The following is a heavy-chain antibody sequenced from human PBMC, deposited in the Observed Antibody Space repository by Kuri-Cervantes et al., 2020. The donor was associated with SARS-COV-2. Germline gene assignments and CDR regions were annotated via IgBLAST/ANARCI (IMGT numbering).Heavy chain of an antibody. Sequence: GGSLRLSCVASGFIFSTYGMHWVRQAPGKGLEWVAVIMPAGNNIYYVDSVKGRFTISRDNSRNTLYLQMNSLRADDTAVYYCASFEVGEHWGQGTLVTVSS. D-gene: IGHD3-3*01. CDR1: GFIFSTYG. V-gene: IGHV3-33*08. J-gene: IGHJ4*02. CDR2: IMPAGNNI. CDR3: ASFEVGEH.